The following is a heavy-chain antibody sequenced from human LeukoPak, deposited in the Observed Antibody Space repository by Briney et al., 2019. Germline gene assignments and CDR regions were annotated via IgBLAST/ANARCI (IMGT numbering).Heavy chain of an antibody. D-gene: IGHD2-2*01. CDR3: ARDYCSSTSCYDLLDY. CDR1: GYTFTGYY. CDR2: INPNSGGT. V-gene: IGHV1-2*02. Sequence: GASVKVSCKASGYTFTGYYMHWVRQAPGQGLEWMGWINPNSGGTNYAQKFQGRVTMTRDTSISTAYMGLSRLRSDDTAVYYCARDYCSSTSCYDLLDYWGQGTLVTVSS. J-gene: IGHJ4*02.